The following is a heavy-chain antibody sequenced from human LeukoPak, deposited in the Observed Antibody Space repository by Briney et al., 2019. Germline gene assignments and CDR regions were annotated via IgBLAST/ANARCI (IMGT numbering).Heavy chain of an antibody. CDR3: AREEKLMVYAIEDY. J-gene: IGHJ4*02. CDR2: INSDRSST. D-gene: IGHD2-8*01. Sequence: GGSLRLSCAASGFTFSSYWMHWVRQAPGKGLVWVSRINSDRSSTSYADSVKGRFTISRDNAKNTLYLQMNSLRAEDTAVYYCAREEKLMVYAIEDYWGQGTLVTVSS. CDR1: GFTFSSYW. V-gene: IGHV3-74*01.